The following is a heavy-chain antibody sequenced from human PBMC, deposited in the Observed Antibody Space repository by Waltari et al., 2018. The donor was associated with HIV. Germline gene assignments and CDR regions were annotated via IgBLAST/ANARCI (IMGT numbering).Heavy chain of an antibody. CDR2: INPSGERT. V-gene: IGHV1-46*01. Sequence: WGYTFTRYYMHWVRQAPGQGLEWMGVINPSGERTVYAQKFQGRVTMTRDASTSTVYMVLSTLRSEDTAVYYCAGGFSGFDYWGQGTLITVSS. CDR1: GYTFTRYY. J-gene: IGHJ4*02. CDR3: AGGFSGFDY.